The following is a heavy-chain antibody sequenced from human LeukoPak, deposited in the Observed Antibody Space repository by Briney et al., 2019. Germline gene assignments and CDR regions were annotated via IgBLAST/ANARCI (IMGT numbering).Heavy chain of an antibody. CDR3: ASSALRAGGKLDY. V-gene: IGHV1-2*02. CDR1: GHTFTGYY. Sequence: ASVKVSCKASGHTFTGYYMHWVRQAPGQGLEWMGWINPNSGGTNYAQKFQGRVTMTRDTSISTAYMELSRLRSDDTAVYYCASSALRAGGKLDYWGQGTLVTVSS. D-gene: IGHD3-16*01. CDR2: INPNSGGT. J-gene: IGHJ4*02.